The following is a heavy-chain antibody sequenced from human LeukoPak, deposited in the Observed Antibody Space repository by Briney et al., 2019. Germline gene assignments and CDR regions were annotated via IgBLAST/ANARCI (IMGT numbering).Heavy chain of an antibody. D-gene: IGHD2-2*01. V-gene: IGHV1-46*01. Sequence: GASVKVSCKASGYTFTSYYMHWVRQAPGQGLEWMGIINPSGGSTSYAQKFQGRVTMTRDTSTRTFYMELSSLRPEDTAVYYCARSQPYCISTSCYGPGDYWGQGTLVTVSS. CDR3: ARSQPYCISTSCYGPGDY. CDR1: GYTFTSYY. CDR2: INPSGGST. J-gene: IGHJ4*02.